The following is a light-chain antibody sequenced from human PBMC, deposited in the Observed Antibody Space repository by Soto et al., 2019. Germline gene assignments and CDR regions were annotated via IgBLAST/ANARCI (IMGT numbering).Light chain of an antibody. CDR1: NIGSKS. V-gene: IGLV3-21*02. CDR2: DDN. J-gene: IGLJ3*02. Sequence: SYELTQPPSVSVAPGQTATITCGGINIGSKSVHWYQKKPGLAPVLVVYDDNDRPSGIPERFSGSNSRNTATLTISRVEAGDEADFYCQVWESASDHSVFGGGTKLTVL. CDR3: QVWESASDHSV.